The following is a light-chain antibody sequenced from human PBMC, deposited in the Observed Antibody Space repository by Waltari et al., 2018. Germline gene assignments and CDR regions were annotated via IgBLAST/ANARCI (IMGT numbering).Light chain of an antibody. CDR3: ETWDNSLNAWV. CDR2: SNN. CDR1: SSNIGSNT. J-gene: IGLJ3*02. V-gene: IGLV1-44*01. Sequence: TPSASGTPGQRVTISCSGSSSNIGSNTVSWYQQVSGTAPKLLIYSNNQRPSGVPDRFSGSKSGTSASLVISGLQSEDDTDYYCETWDNSLNAWVFGGGTKLTVL.